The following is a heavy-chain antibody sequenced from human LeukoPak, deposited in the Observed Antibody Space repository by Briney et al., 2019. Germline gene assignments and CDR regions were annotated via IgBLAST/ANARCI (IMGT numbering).Heavy chain of an antibody. CDR2: ISSGSSTI. CDR3: AREGWPKGNFDY. Sequence: GGSLRLSCAASGFTFSSYSMNWVRQAPGKGLGWVSYISSGSSTIYYADSVKGRFTITRDNAKNSLYLQMNSLRAEDTAVYYCAREGWPKGNFDYWGQGTLVTVSS. V-gene: IGHV3-48*01. D-gene: IGHD3-10*01. CDR1: GFTFSSYS. J-gene: IGHJ4*02.